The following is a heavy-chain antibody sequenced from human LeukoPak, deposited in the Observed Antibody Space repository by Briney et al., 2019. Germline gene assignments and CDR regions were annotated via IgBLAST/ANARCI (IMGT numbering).Heavy chain of an antibody. CDR3: ARVTTLYGDYLNFDY. CDR2: IYYSGST. D-gene: IGHD4-17*01. V-gene: IGHV4-31*03. J-gene: IGHJ4*02. Sequence: SQTLSLTCTVSGGSISSGGYYWSWIRQHPGKGLEWIGYIYYSGSTYYNPSLKSRVTISVDTSKNQFSLKLSSVTAADTALYYCARVTTLYGDYLNFDYWGQGTLVTVSS. CDR1: GGSISSGGYY.